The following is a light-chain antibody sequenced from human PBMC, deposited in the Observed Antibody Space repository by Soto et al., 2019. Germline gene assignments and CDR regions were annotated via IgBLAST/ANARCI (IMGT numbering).Light chain of an antibody. Sequence: EIVMTQSPATLSVSPGATATLSCRASQSVSTDLAWYQQKPGQVPRVLIYGASTRATDIPARFSGSGSGTDFTLTIDSLQYEDFDVYSCQQSSSSQWTLGQGTKVDIK. CDR3: QQSSSSQWT. CDR2: GAS. V-gene: IGKV3-15*01. J-gene: IGKJ1*01. CDR1: QSVSTD.